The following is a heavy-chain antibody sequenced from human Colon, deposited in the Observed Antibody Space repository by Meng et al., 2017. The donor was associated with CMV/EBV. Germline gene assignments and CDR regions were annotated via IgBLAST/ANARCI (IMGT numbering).Heavy chain of an antibody. CDR2: IYSGGST. Sequence: GGSLRLSCAASGFTVSSNYMSWVRQAPGKGLEWVSVIYSGGSTYYADSVKGRFTVSRDNSMNTLYLQMTSLRAEDTAVYYCAKDLYCGASSCSKDFDYWGQGTLVTVSS. D-gene: IGHD2-21*01. CDR3: AKDLYCGASSCSKDFDY. CDR1: GFTVSSNY. J-gene: IGHJ4*02. V-gene: IGHV3-53*01.